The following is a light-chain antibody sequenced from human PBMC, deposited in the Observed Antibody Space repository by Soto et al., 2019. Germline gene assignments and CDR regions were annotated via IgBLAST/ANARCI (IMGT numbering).Light chain of an antibody. CDR1: DNDVGGYNF. CDR2: DVS. CDR3: CSFAGSLNFV. V-gene: IGLV2-11*01. J-gene: IGLJ1*01. Sequence: QSALTQPRSVSGSPGQSVTISCSGTDNDVGGYNFVSWYQQHPGKAPKLMIFDVSKRPSGVPGRFSDSKSGNTASLTISGLQAEDEADYYCCSFAGSLNFVFGTGTKVTVL.